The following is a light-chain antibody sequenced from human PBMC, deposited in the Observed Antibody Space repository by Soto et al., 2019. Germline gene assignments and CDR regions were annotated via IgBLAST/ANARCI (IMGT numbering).Light chain of an antibody. V-gene: IGKV3-11*01. CDR3: QQRSNWPPWT. J-gene: IGKJ1*01. Sequence: EIVLTQSPATLSLSPGERATLSCRASQSVRRYLAWYQQKPGQAPRLLIYDASNRATGIPARFSGSGSGTDFTLNISSIEPEDLVFYYCQQRSNWPPWTFGQGTKVEIK. CDR1: QSVRRY. CDR2: DAS.